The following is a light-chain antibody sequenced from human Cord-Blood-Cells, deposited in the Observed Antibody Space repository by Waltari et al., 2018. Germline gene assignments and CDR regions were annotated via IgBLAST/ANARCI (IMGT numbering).Light chain of an antibody. CDR1: SSDVGSYNL. V-gene: IGLV2-23*01. Sequence: QSALTQPASVSGSPGQSITISCTGTSSDVGSYNLVSWYQQHTGKAPKLMIYEGSKRPSGVSNRFSGSKSGNTTSLTISGLQAEDDADYYCCSYAGSSTGVFGGGTKLTVL. J-gene: IGLJ3*02. CDR2: EGS. CDR3: CSYAGSSTGV.